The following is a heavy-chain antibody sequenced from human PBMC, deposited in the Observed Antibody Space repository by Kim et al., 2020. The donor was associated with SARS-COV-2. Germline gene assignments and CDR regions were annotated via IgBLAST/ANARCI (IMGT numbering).Heavy chain of an antibody. V-gene: IGHV3-74*01. CDR3: ARDLSGGWYRGYGMDV. Sequence: GRSTIARGTAKNTLYLQMNSLRAEDTAVYYCARDLSGGWYRGYGMDVWGQGTTVTVSS. D-gene: IGHD6-19*01. J-gene: IGHJ6*02.